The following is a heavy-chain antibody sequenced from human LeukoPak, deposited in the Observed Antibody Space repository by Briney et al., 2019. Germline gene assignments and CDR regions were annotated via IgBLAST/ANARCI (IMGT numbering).Heavy chain of an antibody. CDR2: IYYSGST. D-gene: IGHD5-18*01. Sequence: PSETLSLTCTVSGGSISSYYWSWIRQPPGKGLEWIGYIYYSGSTNYNPSLKSRVTISVDTSKNQFSLKLSSVTAADTAVYYCARDRPWSDTAMVPLDYYYYGMDVWGQGTTVTVSS. V-gene: IGHV4-59*01. CDR1: GGSISSYY. CDR3: ARDRPWSDTAMVPLDYYYYGMDV. J-gene: IGHJ6*02.